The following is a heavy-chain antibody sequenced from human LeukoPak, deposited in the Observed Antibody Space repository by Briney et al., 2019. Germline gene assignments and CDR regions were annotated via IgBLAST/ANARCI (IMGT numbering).Heavy chain of an antibody. CDR1: GYTFTSYD. D-gene: IGHD5-12*01. V-gene: IGHV1-8*01. CDR2: MNPNSGNT. Sequence: ASVKVSCKASGYTFTSYDINCVRQATVQGLERMGWMNPNSGNTGYAQKFQGRVTMTRNTSISTAYMELSSLRSEDTAVYYCARDVLSGYGGYGYWGQGTLVTVSS. J-gene: IGHJ4*02. CDR3: ARDVLSGYGGYGY.